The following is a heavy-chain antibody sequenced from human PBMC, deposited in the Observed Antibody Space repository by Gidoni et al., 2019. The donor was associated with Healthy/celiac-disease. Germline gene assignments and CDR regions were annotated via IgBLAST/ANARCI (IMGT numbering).Heavy chain of an antibody. D-gene: IGHD2-21*01. CDR1: GFTFRRYG. CDR2: IWDDGSNK. CDR3: ARDPKCGGDCSSRGFDY. V-gene: IGHV3-33*01. J-gene: IGHJ4*02. Sequence: QVPLVESGGGVVQPGRSLRLSCAASGFTFRRYGMHWVRPAPGKGLEWVAVIWDDGSNKDDADCVKGRFTISRDNSKNTLYLQMNSLRAEDTAVYYCARDPKCGGDCSSRGFDYWGQGTLVTVSS.